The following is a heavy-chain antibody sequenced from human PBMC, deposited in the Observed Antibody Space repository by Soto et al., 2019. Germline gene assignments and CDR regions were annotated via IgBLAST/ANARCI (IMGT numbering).Heavy chain of an antibody. V-gene: IGHV1-69*02. D-gene: IGHD2-8*01. Sequence: GASVKVSCKASGGTFSSYTISWVRQAPGQGLEWMGRIIPILGIANYAQKFQGRVTITADKSTSTAYMELSSLRSEDTAVYYCASGYCTNGVCRGGYYYYYMDVWGKGTTVTVSS. CDR2: IIPILGIA. J-gene: IGHJ6*03. CDR1: GGTFSSYT. CDR3: ASGYCTNGVCRGGYYYYYMDV.